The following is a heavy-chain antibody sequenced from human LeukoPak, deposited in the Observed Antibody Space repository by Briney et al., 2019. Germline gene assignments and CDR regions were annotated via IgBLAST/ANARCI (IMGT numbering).Heavy chain of an antibody. CDR1: GFTYS. CDR2: ISNGGRST. J-gene: IGHJ4*02. Sequence: GGSLRLSCAGAGFTYSMHWVRQAPVKGLVWVSRISNGGRSTSYAESVKGRFTISRDNAKNTLYLQMNSLTAEDTALYYCSGSSQPVRFDYWGQGTLVTVSS. D-gene: IGHD3-10*01. V-gene: IGHV3-74*01. CDR3: SGSSQPVRFDY.